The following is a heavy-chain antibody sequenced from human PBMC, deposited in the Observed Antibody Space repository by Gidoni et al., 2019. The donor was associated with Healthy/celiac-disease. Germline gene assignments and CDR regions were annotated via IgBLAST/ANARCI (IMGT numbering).Heavy chain of an antibody. V-gene: IGHV3-48*01. Sequence: EVQLVESGGGLVQPGGSLRLSCAASGFTFSSYSMNWVRQAPGKGLEWVSYISSSSSTIYYADSVKGRLTISRDNAKNSLYLQMNSLRAEDTAVYYCARGPNRRIAVAGSYLSYWGQGTLVTVSS. D-gene: IGHD6-19*01. J-gene: IGHJ4*02. CDR3: ARGPNRRIAVAGSYLSY. CDR2: ISSSSSTI. CDR1: GFTFSSYS.